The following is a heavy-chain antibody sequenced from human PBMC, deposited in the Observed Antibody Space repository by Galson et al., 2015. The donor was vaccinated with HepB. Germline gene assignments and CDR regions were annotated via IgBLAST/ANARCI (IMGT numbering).Heavy chain of an antibody. Sequence: QSGAEVKKPGESLKISCKGSGYSFTSYWIGWVRQMPGKGLEWMAIIYPGDSDTRYSPSFQGQVTISADKSISTAYLQWSSLKASDTAMYYCARPAIVGANSYYFYAMDVWGQGTTVTVSS. CDR2: IYPGDSDT. J-gene: IGHJ6*02. CDR3: ARPAIVGANSYYFYAMDV. V-gene: IGHV5-51*03. CDR1: GYSFTSYW. D-gene: IGHD1-26*01.